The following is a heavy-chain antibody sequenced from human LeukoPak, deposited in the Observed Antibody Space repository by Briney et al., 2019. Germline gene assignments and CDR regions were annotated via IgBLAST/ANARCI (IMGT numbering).Heavy chain of an antibody. D-gene: IGHD2-21*01. CDR1: GGSISSSY. CDR3: ARHRFASPLDS. J-gene: IGHJ4*02. V-gene: IGHV4-59*08. CDR2: IFYTGDS. Sequence: PSETLSLTCTVSGGSISSSYWSWIRQPPGKGLEWIGYIFYTGDSNHNPSFKSRVSISLDTSKDQISLKPSSVTAADTAVYYCARHRFASPLDSWGQGTLVTVSS.